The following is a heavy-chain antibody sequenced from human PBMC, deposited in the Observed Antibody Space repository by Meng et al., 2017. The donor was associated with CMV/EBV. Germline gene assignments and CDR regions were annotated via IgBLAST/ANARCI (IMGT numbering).Heavy chain of an antibody. J-gene: IGHJ5*02. D-gene: IGHD6-13*01. V-gene: IGHV3-74*01. CDR1: GFTFRNYW. CDR3: TRDAADSSSPAWFDP. CDR2: VDTDCTIT. Sequence: SGFTFRNYWMHWVRHAPGKGLVCVSRVDTDCTITSYADSVKGRFTVSRDNSKNTLYPQMNSLRAEDTAVYYCTRDAADSSSPAWFDPWGQGTLVTVSS.